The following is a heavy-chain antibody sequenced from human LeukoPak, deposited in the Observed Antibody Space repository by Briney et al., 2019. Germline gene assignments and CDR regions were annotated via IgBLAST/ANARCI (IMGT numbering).Heavy chain of an antibody. J-gene: IGHJ6*03. D-gene: IGHD6-13*01. CDR2: IVGSGGTT. CDR1: GFTFSSYA. CDR3: AKLGRMVSSWYNRYMDV. V-gene: IGHV3-23*01. Sequence: PGGSLRLSCAASGFTFSSYAMSWVRQAPGKGLEWVPGIVGSGGTTYYADSAKGRFTISRDNSKNTLYLQMNSLRAEDTAVYYCAKLGRMVSSWYNRYMDVWGKGTTVTVSS.